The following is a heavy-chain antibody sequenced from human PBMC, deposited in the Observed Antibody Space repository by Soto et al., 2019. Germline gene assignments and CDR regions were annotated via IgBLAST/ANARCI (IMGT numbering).Heavy chain of an antibody. Sequence: QLQLQESGPGLVKPSETLSLTCAVSGGSISSSSYYWGWIRQPPGKGLEWIGNFYYVGSTYYNPSLKSRVTISVDTSKKQFSLKLSSVTAADTAVYYCARLARYCTNGVCYTFYFDYWGQGTLVTVSS. D-gene: IGHD2-8*01. J-gene: IGHJ4*02. CDR2: FYYVGST. CDR1: GGSISSSSYY. CDR3: ARLARYCTNGVCYTFYFDY. V-gene: IGHV4-39*01.